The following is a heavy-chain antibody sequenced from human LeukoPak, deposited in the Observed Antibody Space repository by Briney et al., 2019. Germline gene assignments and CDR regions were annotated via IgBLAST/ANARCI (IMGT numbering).Heavy chain of an antibody. D-gene: IGHD4-17*01. Sequence: GGSLRLSCAASGFTFSSYAMSWVRQAPGKGLEWVSAISGSGGSTYYAESVKGRFTISRENSKNTLYLQMNSLRAEDTAVYYCAKVDYGDYSGAFDIWGQGTMVTVSS. CDR3: AKVDYGDYSGAFDI. V-gene: IGHV3-23*01. CDR2: ISGSGGST. CDR1: GFTFSSYA. J-gene: IGHJ3*02.